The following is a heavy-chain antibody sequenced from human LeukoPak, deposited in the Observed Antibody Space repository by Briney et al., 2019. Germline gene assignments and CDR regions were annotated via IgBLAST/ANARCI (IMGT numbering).Heavy chain of an antibody. V-gene: IGHV4-39*07. Sequence: SETLSLTCVVSGGSISSTSYYWGWIRQPPGKGLEWIGSIYYSGSTYYSPSLKSRVTISVDTSKNQFSLKLSSVTAADTAVYYCARDAPGWFGSYYYYMDVWGKGTTVTVSS. J-gene: IGHJ6*03. CDR1: GGSISSTSYY. CDR3: ARDAPGWFGSYYYYMDV. CDR2: IYYSGST. D-gene: IGHD3-10*01.